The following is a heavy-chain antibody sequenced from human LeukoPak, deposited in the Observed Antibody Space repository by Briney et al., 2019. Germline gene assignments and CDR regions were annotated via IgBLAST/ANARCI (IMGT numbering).Heavy chain of an antibody. J-gene: IGHJ3*02. CDR3: AREISDGFDI. CDR1: GFTFSSYS. CDR2: ISRSSTTI. V-gene: IGHV3-48*02. D-gene: IGHD2-15*01. Sequence: PGGSLRLPCAASGFTFSSYSMNWVRQAPGKGLEWVSYISRSSTTIYYADSVKGRFTVSRDNAKNSLYLQMNSLRDEDTAVYYCAREISDGFDIWGQGTMVTVSS.